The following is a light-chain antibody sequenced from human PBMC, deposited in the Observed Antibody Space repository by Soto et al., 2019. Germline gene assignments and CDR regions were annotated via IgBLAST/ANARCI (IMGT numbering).Light chain of an antibody. CDR2: GAS. J-gene: IGKJ4*01. CDR1: QRVGNSY. CDR3: QQYSKWPLT. Sequence: EIVLTQSPGTLSFSPGDRATLSCRASQRVGNSYLAWYQHKPDQAPRLLIYGASGRATGTPDRFSGSGSGTDFSLTISSLQSEDFAVYYCQQYSKWPLTFGGGTKVDI. V-gene: IGKV3-20*01.